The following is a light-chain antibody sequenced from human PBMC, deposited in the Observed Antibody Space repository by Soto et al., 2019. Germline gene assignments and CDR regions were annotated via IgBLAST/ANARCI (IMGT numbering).Light chain of an antibody. CDR2: KAS. Sequence: DAVMTQSPLSLPVALGQPAAISCRSSQSLVYSDGNSYLNWFQQRPGLSPRRLIYKASNRDPGVPDRFSGSGSGTDFTLKITRVEAEDVGVYYCMQGTHWPWTFGQGTKVDIK. CDR3: MQGTHWPWT. J-gene: IGKJ1*01. CDR1: QSLVYSDGNSY. V-gene: IGKV2-30*01.